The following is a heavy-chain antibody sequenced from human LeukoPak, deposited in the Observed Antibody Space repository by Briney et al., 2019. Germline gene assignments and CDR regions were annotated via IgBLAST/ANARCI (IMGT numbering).Heavy chain of an antibody. CDR1: GGTFSSYA. D-gene: IGHD6-13*01. Sequence: SVKVSCKASGGTFSSYAISWVRQAPGQGLEWMGGIILIFGTANYAQKFQGRVTITRNTSISTAYMELSSLRSEDTAVYYCASAAGAAGTEGVDYWGQGTLVTVSS. CDR3: ASAAGAAGTEGVDY. J-gene: IGHJ4*02. CDR2: IILIFGTA. V-gene: IGHV1-69*05.